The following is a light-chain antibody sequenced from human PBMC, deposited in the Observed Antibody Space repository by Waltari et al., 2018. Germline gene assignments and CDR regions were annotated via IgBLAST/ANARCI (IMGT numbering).Light chain of an antibody. Sequence: QPVLTQPPSSSASPGESARLTCTLPSDINVGDFNIYWYQQKTGSPPRFLLYYKSDSEKAQGSGVPGRFSGSKAASAHAWILLISGLQSEDEADYYCMFWPSNVWVFGGGTKLTVL. J-gene: IGLJ3*02. CDR2: YKSDSEK. V-gene: IGLV5-37*01. CDR1: SDINVGDFN. CDR3: MFWPSNVWV.